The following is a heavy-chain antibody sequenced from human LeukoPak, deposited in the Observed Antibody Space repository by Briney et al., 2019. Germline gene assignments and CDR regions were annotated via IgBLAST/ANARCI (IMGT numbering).Heavy chain of an antibody. D-gene: IGHD6-19*01. CDR1: GGSFSGYY. CDR3: ARAGYSSGWYGNWFDP. Sequence: SETLSLTCAVYGGSFSGYYWSWIRQPPGKGLEWIGEINHSGSTNYNPSLKSRVTISVDTSKNQFSLKLSSVTAADTAVYYCARAGYSSGWYGNWFDPWGQGTLVTVSS. J-gene: IGHJ5*02. V-gene: IGHV4-34*01. CDR2: INHSGST.